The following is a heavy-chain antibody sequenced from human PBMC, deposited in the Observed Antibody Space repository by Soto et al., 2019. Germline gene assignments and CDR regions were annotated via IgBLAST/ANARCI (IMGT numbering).Heavy chain of an antibody. J-gene: IGHJ4*02. D-gene: IGHD4-17*01. Sequence: QVQLVESGGGLVKPGGSLRLSCAASGFAFSDPYMSWIRQAPGKGLEWISYISSSGSNIYYADSVKGRFTISRDNAKKSLYLQMDSLTADDTAVYYCARGGASVTTPFDYWCQGTQVTVSS. V-gene: IGHV3-11*01. CDR3: ARGGASVTTPFDY. CDR1: GFAFSDPY. CDR2: ISSSGSNI.